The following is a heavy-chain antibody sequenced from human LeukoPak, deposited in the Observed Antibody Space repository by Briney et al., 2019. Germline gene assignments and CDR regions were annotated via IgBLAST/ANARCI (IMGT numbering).Heavy chain of an antibody. V-gene: IGHV3-30*18. CDR1: GFTFSSYA. J-gene: IGHJ3*02. CDR3: AKLGERPQLRYFDWLRHSPPDAFDI. CDR2: ISYDGSNK. Sequence: GGSLRLSCAASGFTFSSYAMHWVRQAPGKGLEWVAVISYDGSNKYYADSVKGRFTISRDNSKNTLYLQMNSLRAEDTAVYYCAKLGERPQLRYFDWLRHSPPDAFDIWGQGTMVTVSS. D-gene: IGHD3-9*01.